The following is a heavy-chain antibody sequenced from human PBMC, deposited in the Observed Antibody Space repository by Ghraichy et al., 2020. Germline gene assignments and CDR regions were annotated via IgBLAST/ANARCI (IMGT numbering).Heavy chain of an antibody. Sequence: GGSLRLSCAASGFTFSDYYMSWIRQAPGKGLEWVSYISSSGSTIYYADSVKGRFTISRDNAKNSLYLQMNSLRAEDTAVYYCASEDYYDSSGYSGYWGQGTLVTVSS. V-gene: IGHV3-11*01. J-gene: IGHJ4*02. CDR1: GFTFSDYY. CDR3: ASEDYYDSSGYSGY. CDR2: ISSSGSTI. D-gene: IGHD3-22*01.